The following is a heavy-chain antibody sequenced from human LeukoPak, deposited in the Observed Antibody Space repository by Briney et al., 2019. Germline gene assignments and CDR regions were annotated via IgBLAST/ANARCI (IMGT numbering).Heavy chain of an antibody. D-gene: IGHD6-19*01. CDR3: ARSSGWFHAFDI. CDR2: INPNSGDT. CDR1: GYTFTGYY. J-gene: IGHJ3*02. Sequence: GASVKVSCKASGYTFTGYYMHWVRQAPGQGLEWMGWINPNSGDTNYAQKLQGRVTMTTDTSTSTAYMELRSLRSDDTAVYYCARSSGWFHAFDIWGQGTMVTVSS. V-gene: IGHV1-2*02.